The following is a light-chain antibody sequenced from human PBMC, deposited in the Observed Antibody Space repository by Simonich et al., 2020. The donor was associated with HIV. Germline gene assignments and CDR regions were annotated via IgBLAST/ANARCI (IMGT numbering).Light chain of an antibody. V-gene: IGLV2-14*03. Sequence: QSALTQPASVSGSPGQSLTISCNGTSSDVGGYNYVSWYQQHPGKAPQIMIYDVSNRPSGVSNRFSGSKSGNTASLTISGLQAEDEADYYCSSYTSSSTIVVFGGGTKLTVL. CDR3: SSYTSSSTIVV. CDR2: DVS. J-gene: IGLJ2*01. CDR1: SSDVGGYNY.